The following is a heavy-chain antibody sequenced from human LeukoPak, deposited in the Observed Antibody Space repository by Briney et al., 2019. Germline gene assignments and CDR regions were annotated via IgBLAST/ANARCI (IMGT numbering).Heavy chain of an antibody. CDR3: ARDRDTLRYFDWLLGY. Sequence: GGSLRLSCAASGFTFSSYGMHWVRQAPGKGLEWVAFIRYDGSNKYYADSVKGRFTISRDNSKNTLYLQMNSLRAEDTAVYYCARDRDTLRYFDWLLGYWGQGTLVTVSS. CDR2: IRYDGSNK. J-gene: IGHJ4*02. D-gene: IGHD3-9*01. V-gene: IGHV3-30*02. CDR1: GFTFSSYG.